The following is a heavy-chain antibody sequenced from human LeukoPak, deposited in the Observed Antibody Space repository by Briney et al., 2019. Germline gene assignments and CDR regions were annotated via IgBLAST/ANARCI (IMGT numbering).Heavy chain of an antibody. D-gene: IGHD2-2*01. V-gene: IGHV4-34*01. CDR3: ARGLSDIVVVPVLNWFDP. Sequence: SETLSLTCAVYGGSFSGYYWSWTRQPPGKGLEWNGEINHSGSTNYNPSLKSRVTISVDTSKNQFSLKLSSLTAADTAVYYCARGLSDIVVVPVLNWFDPWGQGTLVTVSS. CDR1: GGSFSGYY. CDR2: INHSGST. J-gene: IGHJ5*02.